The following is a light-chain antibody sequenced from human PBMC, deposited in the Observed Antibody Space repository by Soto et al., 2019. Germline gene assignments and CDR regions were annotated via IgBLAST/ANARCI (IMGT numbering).Light chain of an antibody. V-gene: IGLV2-14*01. CDR3: SSYTSGSTWV. J-gene: IGLJ3*02. CDR1: SSDVGGYNY. CDR2: EVS. Sequence: QSVLTQPASVSGSPGQSITISCTGTSSDVGGYNYVSCYQQHPGKAPKLMIYEVSNRPSGVSNRFSGSKSGNTASLTISGLQAEDEADYYCSSYTSGSTWVFGGGTKLTVL.